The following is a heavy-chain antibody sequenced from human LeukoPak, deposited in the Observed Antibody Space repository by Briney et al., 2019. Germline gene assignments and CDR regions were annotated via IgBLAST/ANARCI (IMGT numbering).Heavy chain of an antibody. J-gene: IGHJ3*02. Sequence: ASVKVSCKASGYTFTSYYMHWVRQAPGQGLEWMGIINPSGGSTSYAQKFRGRVTMTRDTSTSTVYMELSSLRSEDTAVYYCARDFMAPNDAFDIWGQGTMVTVSS. CDR1: GYTFTSYY. CDR2: INPSGGST. V-gene: IGHV1-46*01. CDR3: ARDFMAPNDAFDI. D-gene: IGHD3-10*01.